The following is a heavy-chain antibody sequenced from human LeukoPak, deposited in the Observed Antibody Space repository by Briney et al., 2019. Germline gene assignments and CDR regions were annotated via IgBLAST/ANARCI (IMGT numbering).Heavy chain of an antibody. V-gene: IGHV3-9*01. CDR1: GFTFDDYA. CDR3: AKDYSGSYWVRWFDP. Sequence: GRSLRLSCAASGFTFDDYAMHWVRQAPGKGLEWVSGISWNSGSIGYADSAKGRFTISRDNAKNSLYLQMNSLRAEDTALYYCAKDYSGSYWVRWFDPWGQGTLVTVSS. J-gene: IGHJ5*02. D-gene: IGHD1-26*01. CDR2: ISWNSGSI.